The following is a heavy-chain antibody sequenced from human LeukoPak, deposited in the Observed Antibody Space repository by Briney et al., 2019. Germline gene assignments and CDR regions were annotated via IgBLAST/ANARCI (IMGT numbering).Heavy chain of an antibody. Sequence: GGSLRLSCAASGFTFSSYGMHWVRQAPGKGLEWVAVIWYDGSNKYYADSVKGRFTISRDNSKNTLYLQMNSLRAEDTAVYYCARLDRRSGDLGFFDYWGQGSLVTVSS. V-gene: IGHV3-33*01. CDR3: ARLDRRSGDLGFFDY. CDR2: IWYDGSNK. D-gene: IGHD3-10*01. CDR1: GFTFSSYG. J-gene: IGHJ4*02.